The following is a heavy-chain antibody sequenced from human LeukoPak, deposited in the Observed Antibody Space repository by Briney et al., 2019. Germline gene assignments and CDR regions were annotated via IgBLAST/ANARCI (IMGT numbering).Heavy chain of an antibody. J-gene: IGHJ5*02. D-gene: IGHD2-2*01. Sequence: ASVKVSCKASGYTFTSYDINWVRQAPGQGLEWMGWINPNSGNTGYAQKFQGRVTLTRDTSTSTAYMELSSLRSEDTAVYYCAREDIIVVPPSRPFDPWGQGTLVTVSS. CDR1: GYTFTSYD. CDR2: INPNSGNT. CDR3: AREDIIVVPPSRPFDP. V-gene: IGHV1-8*01.